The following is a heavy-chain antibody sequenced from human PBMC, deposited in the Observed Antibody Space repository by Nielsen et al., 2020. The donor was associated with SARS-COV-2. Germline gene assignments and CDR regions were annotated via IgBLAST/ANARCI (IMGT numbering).Heavy chain of an antibody. D-gene: IGHD3-10*01. V-gene: IGHV3-53*01. CDR1: GFTVSSNY. J-gene: IGHJ4*02. CDR3: ARDHGEYYFDY. Sequence: GGSLRLSCAASGFTVSSNYMSWVRQAPGKRLEWVSVIYSGGSTYYADSVKGRFTISRDNSKNTLYLQMNSLRAEDTAVYYCARDHGEYYFDYWGQGTLVTVSS. CDR2: IYSGGST.